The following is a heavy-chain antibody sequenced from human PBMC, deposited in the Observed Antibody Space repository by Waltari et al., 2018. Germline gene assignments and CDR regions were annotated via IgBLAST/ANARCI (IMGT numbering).Heavy chain of an antibody. V-gene: IGHV3-73*01. Sequence: EVQLVESGGGLVQPGGSLKLSCAASGFTFSGSAMHWVRQASGKGLEWVGRIRSKANSYATAYAASVKGRFTISRDDSKNTAYLQMNSLKTEDTAVYYCTTNDYGDSPYNWFDPWGQGTLVTVSS. CDR2: IRSKANSYAT. J-gene: IGHJ5*02. CDR3: TTNDYGDSPYNWFDP. D-gene: IGHD4-17*01. CDR1: GFTFSGSA.